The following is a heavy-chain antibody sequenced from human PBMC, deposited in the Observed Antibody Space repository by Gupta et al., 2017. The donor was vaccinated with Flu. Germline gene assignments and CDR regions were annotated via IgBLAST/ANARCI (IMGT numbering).Heavy chain of an antibody. CDR2: NKEDGNGE. D-gene: IGHD1-26*01. V-gene: IGHV3-7*01. J-gene: IGHJ4*02. Sequence: GRQGSGKGVGVVGKNKEDGNGEVYGDSVKGRFTISRDNAKNSQYLQMNNLRAEDTALYYCARDSGNFYIDYWGQGTLVTVSS. CDR3: ARDSGNFYIDY.